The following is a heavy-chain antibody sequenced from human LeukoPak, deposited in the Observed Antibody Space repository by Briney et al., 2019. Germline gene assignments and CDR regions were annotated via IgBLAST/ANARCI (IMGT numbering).Heavy chain of an antibody. Sequence: AGGSLRLSCAASGFTFSDYGMHWVRQAPGKGLEWVAVISYDGSNKYYADSVKGRFTISRDNSKNTLYLQMNSLRAEDTAVYYCARERKEKGYDYVWGSYRYTLYYWGQGTLVTVSS. V-gene: IGHV3-30*03. J-gene: IGHJ4*02. CDR1: GFTFSDYG. D-gene: IGHD3-16*02. CDR3: ARERKEKGYDYVWGSYRYTLYY. CDR2: ISYDGSNK.